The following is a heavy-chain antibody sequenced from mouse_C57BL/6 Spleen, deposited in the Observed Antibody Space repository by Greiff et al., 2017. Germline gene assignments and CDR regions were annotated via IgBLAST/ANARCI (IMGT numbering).Heavy chain of an antibody. V-gene: IGHV1-64*01. CDR2: IHPNSGST. D-gene: IGHD2-12*01. Sequence: VQLQQSGAELVKPGASVKLSCKASGYTFTSYWMHWVKQRPGQGLEWIGMIHPNSGSTNYNEKFKSKATLTVDKSSSTAYMQLSSLTSEDSAVYYCARRSYEDYFDYWGQGTTLTVSS. J-gene: IGHJ2*01. CDR3: ARRSYEDYFDY. CDR1: GYTFTSYW.